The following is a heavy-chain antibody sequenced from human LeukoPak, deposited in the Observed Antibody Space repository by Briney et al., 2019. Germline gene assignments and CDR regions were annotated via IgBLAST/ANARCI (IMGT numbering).Heavy chain of an antibody. J-gene: IGHJ4*02. D-gene: IGHD3-9*01. V-gene: IGHV1-2*02. CDR3: ARARHLTGHYNVLGFDY. Sequence: ASVKVSCKASGYTFTGYYMHWVRQAPGQGLEWMGWINPNSGGTNYAQKFQGRVTMTRDTSISTAYMELSRLRSDDTAVYYCARARHLTGHYNVLGFDYWGQGTLVTVSS. CDR2: INPNSGGT. CDR1: GYTFTGYY.